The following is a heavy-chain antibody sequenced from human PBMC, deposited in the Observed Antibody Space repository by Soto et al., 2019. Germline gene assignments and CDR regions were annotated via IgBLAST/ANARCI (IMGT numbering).Heavy chain of an antibody. CDR1: GGSITSGDYY. J-gene: IGHJ6*02. Sequence: SETLSLTCAVSGGSITSGDYYWSWIRQPPGKGLEWIGNIYYSGSTYYNPSLKGRVTISLDTSKNQFSLRLSSVTAADTAVYYCARDRYYGSGTYYNFYYGMDVWGQGTTVTVSS. CDR2: IYYSGST. V-gene: IGHV4-30-4*01. D-gene: IGHD3-10*01. CDR3: ARDRYYGSGTYYNFYYGMDV.